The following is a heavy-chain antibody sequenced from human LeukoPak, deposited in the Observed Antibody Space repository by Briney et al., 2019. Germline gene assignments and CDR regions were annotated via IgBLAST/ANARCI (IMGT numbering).Heavy chain of an antibody. Sequence: ASVKVSCKASGYTFTSYGISWVRQAPGQRLEWMGWIDAGNGNTKYSQKFQGRVTITRDTSASTAYMELSSLRSEDTAVYYCARDDYYYFDYWGQGTLVTVSS. CDR3: ARDDYYYFDY. CDR2: IDAGNGNT. J-gene: IGHJ4*02. V-gene: IGHV1-3*01. CDR1: GYTFTSYG. D-gene: IGHD4/OR15-4a*01.